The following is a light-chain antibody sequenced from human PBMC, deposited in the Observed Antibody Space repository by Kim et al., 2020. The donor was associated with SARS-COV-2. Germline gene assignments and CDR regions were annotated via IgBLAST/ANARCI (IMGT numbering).Light chain of an antibody. J-gene: IGKJ5*01. CDR3: QQYDIWPPIT. Sequence: SPGERAVLAARASQSVSINLAWYQHKPGQAPRLLIYGASTRATGVPARFSGSGSGTEFTLTISSLQSEDFAVYYCQQYDIWPPITFGQGTRLEIK. V-gene: IGKV3-15*01. CDR1: QSVSIN. CDR2: GAS.